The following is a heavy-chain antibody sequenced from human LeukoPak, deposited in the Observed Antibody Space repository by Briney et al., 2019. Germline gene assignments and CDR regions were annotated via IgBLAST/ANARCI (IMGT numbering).Heavy chain of an antibody. J-gene: IGHJ4*02. CDR1: GFTFSRYW. CDR2: ISSSSSTI. D-gene: IGHD6-13*01. CDR3: ARDLVMAAAGRGGDFDY. Sequence: GGSLRLSCAASGFTFSRYWMHWVRQAPGKGLEWVSYISSSSSTIYYADSVKGRFTISRDNAKNSLYLQMNSLRAEDTAVYYCARDLVMAAAGRGGDFDYWGQGTLVTVSS. V-gene: IGHV3-48*01.